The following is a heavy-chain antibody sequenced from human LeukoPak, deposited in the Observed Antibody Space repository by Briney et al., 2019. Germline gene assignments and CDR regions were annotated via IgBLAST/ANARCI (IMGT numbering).Heavy chain of an antibody. CDR1: GGSISGHY. Sequence: SETLSLTCTVSGGSISGHYWTWIRQPPGKGLEWIGQIRYSGRPDYNPSLKSRVTISVDTSKNQLSLKVTSVTGADTAVYYCARFGVDYDMDVWGQGTTVTVSS. V-gene: IGHV4-59*11. CDR3: ARFGVDYDMDV. J-gene: IGHJ6*02. D-gene: IGHD3-16*01. CDR2: IRYSGRP.